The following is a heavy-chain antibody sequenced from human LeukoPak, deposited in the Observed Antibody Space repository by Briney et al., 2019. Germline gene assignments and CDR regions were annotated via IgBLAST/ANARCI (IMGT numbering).Heavy chain of an antibody. CDR3: ARDPYYYDSSGSQRGDAFDI. D-gene: IGHD3-22*01. CDR1: GYSISSGYY. J-gene: IGHJ3*02. Sequence: PETLSLTCTVSGYSISSGYYWGWIRQPPGKGLEWIGSIYHSGSTYYNPSLKSRVTISVDTSKNQFSLKLSSVTAADTAVYYCARDPYYYDSSGSQRGDAFDIWGQGTMVTVSS. V-gene: IGHV4-38-2*02. CDR2: IYHSGST.